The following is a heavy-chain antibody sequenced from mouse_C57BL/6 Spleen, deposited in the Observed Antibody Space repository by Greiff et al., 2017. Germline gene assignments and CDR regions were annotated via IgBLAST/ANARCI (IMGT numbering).Heavy chain of an antibody. V-gene: IGHV1-64*01. CDR2: IHPNSGST. D-gene: IGHD1-1*01. Sequence: QVQLQQPGAELVKPGASVKLSCKASGYTFTSYWMHWVKQRPGQGLEWIGMIHPNSGSTNYNEKFKSKATLTVDKSSSTAYMQRSSLTSEESEVYDCESCANYCGSSYYWYFDVWGTGTTVTVSS. CDR1: GYTFTSYW. CDR3: ESCANYCGSSYYWYFDV. J-gene: IGHJ1*03.